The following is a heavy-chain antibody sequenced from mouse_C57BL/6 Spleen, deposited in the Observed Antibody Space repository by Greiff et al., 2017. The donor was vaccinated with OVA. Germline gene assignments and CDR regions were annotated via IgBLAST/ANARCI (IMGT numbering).Heavy chain of an antibody. D-gene: IGHD2-1*01. CDR2: IYPRSGNT. J-gene: IGHJ3*01. CDR3: AIYGNYAY. V-gene: IGHV1-81*01. CDR1: GYTFTSYG. Sequence: VQLQQSGAELARPGASVKLSCKASGYTFTSYGISWVKQRTGQGLEWIGEIYPRSGNTYYNEKFKGKATLTADKSSSTAYMELRSLTSEDSAVYFCAIYGNYAYWGQGTLVTVSA.